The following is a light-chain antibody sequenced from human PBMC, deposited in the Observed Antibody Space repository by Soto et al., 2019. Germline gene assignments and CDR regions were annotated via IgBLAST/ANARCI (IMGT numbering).Light chain of an antibody. CDR1: QTISSW. V-gene: IGKV1-5*03. J-gene: IGKJ1*01. CDR3: QHYNSYSEA. CDR2: KAS. Sequence: DIQMTQSPSTLSGSVGDRVTITCRASQTISSWLAWYQQKPGKAPKLLIYKASTLKSGVPSRFGGSGSGTEFTLTISSLQPDDFATYYFQHYNSYSEAFGQGTKVELK.